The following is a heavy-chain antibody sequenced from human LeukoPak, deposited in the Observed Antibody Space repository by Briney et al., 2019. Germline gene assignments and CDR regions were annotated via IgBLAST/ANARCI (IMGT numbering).Heavy chain of an antibody. J-gene: IGHJ4*02. V-gene: IGHV1-8*03. D-gene: IGHD5-12*01. Sequence: ASVTVSCKASGYTFTSYDINWVRQATGQGLEWMGWMNPNSGSTGYAQKFQGRVTITRNTSISTAYMELSGLRSEDTAVYYCARGRSTGYPYYFEYWGQGTLVTVS. CDR3: ARGRSTGYPYYFEY. CDR2: MNPNSGST. CDR1: GYTFTSYD.